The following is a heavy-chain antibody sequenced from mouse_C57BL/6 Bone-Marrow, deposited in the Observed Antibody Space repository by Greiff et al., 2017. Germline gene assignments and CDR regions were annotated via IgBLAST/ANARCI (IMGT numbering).Heavy chain of an antibody. CDR2: ISYSGST. Sequence: EVKLVESGPGLAKPSQTLSLTCSVTGYSITSDYWNWIRKFPGNKLEYMGYISYSGSTYSTPSLKSRISITRDTSKNQYYLQLNSVTTEDTATYYCARYDYYGSSWGFDVWGTGTTVTVSS. CDR3: ARYDYYGSSWGFDV. CDR1: GYSITSDY. V-gene: IGHV3-8*01. D-gene: IGHD1-1*01. J-gene: IGHJ1*03.